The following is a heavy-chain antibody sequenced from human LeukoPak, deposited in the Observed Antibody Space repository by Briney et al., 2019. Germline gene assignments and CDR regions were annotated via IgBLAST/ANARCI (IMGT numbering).Heavy chain of an antibody. Sequence: SGGSLRLSCAASGVTLSSYAMSWARQAPGKGLEWVSGISSSGSGGNTYYADSVKGRFTISRDNSKNTLYLQMNSLRAEDTAVYYCAKDYYGSGPLTGTDAFDIWGQGTMVTVSS. CDR2: ISSSGSGGNT. J-gene: IGHJ3*02. CDR3: AKDYYGSGPLTGTDAFDI. D-gene: IGHD3-10*01. V-gene: IGHV3-23*01. CDR1: GVTLSSYA.